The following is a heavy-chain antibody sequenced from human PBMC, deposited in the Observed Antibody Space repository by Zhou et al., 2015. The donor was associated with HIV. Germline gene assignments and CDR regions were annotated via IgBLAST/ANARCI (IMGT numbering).Heavy chain of an antibody. D-gene: IGHD4-17*01. Sequence: QVYLVQSGPEVRRPGSSVKVSCKASRDIFSNHVIGWVRQAPGQGLEWVGGVTPISGTAKYAEKFRGRVKMTADESTDTVYMDLNSLTSEDTALYYCARDLIYGDYGGGAFHIWGQGTMVTVSS. CDR3: ARDLIYGDYGGGAFHI. CDR2: VTPISGTA. J-gene: IGHJ3*02. V-gene: IGHV1-69*01. CDR1: RDIFSNHV.